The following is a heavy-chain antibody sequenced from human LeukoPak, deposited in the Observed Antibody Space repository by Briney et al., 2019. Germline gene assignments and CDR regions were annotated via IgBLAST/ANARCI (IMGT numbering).Heavy chain of an antibody. Sequence: ASVKVSCKASGYTFTSYYMHWVRQAPGQGLEWMGIINPSGGSTSYAQKFQGRVTMTRDMSTSTVYMELSSLRSDDTAVYYCARLIPSWFDPWGQGTLVTVSS. V-gene: IGHV1-46*01. CDR2: INPSGGST. J-gene: IGHJ5*02. D-gene: IGHD2-2*01. CDR3: ARLIPSWFDP. CDR1: GYTFTSYY.